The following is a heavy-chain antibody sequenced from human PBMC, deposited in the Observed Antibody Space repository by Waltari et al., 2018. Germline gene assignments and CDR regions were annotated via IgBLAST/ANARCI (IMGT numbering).Heavy chain of an antibody. CDR1: GASLTTHNW. D-gene: IGHD2-2*01. Sequence: QVKLQESGLGLVKPSGTLSLTCTVSGASLTTHNWWSWVRQSPGKGLEWIGEIYHSGDSNYNPSLQSRVTISLDKSKNQISLKLTSVTAADTAVYYCAKVRVPAVMYNWFDPWGQGTLVTVSS. J-gene: IGHJ5*02. CDR3: AKVRVPAVMYNWFDP. CDR2: IYHSGDS. V-gene: IGHV4-4*02.